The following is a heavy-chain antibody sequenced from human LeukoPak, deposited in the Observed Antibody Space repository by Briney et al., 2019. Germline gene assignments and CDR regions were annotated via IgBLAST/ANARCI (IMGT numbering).Heavy chain of an antibody. CDR2: ISSNGGST. V-gene: IGHV3-64*01. CDR3: ARNRNHWVYFDS. Sequence: GGSLRLSCAASGFTFSSYAMHWVRQAPGKGLEYVSAISSNGGSTYYANSVKGRFTISRDNSKNTLYLQMGSLRAEDMAVYYWARNRNHWVYFDSGGQGPLATVS. D-gene: IGHD2/OR15-2a*01. J-gene: IGHJ4*02. CDR1: GFTFSSYA.